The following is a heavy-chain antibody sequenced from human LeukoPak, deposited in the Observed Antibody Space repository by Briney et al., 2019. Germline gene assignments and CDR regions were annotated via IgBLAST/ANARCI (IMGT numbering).Heavy chain of an antibody. V-gene: IGHV1-2*04. CDR2: INPDSGGT. CDR3: ARGGMVRGIRPFPPQDLDC. J-gene: IGHJ4*02. D-gene: IGHD3-10*01. CDR1: GYTFTGYY. Sequence: ASVKVSCKASGYTFTGYYMHWVRQAPGQGLEWMGWINPDSGGTNYAQKFQGWITMTRDTSISTAYMELSRLRSDDTAVYYCARGGMVRGIRPFPPQDLDCWGQGTLVTVSS.